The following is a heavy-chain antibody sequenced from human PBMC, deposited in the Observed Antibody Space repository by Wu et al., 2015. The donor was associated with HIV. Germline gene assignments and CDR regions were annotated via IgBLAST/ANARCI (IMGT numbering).Heavy chain of an antibody. CDR1: GYTFTSYD. V-gene: IGHV1-8*01. J-gene: IGHJ4*02. Sequence: QVQLVQSGAEVKKPGASVKVSCKASGYTFTSYDINWVRQATGQGLEWTGWMNPRSGNTGYAQKFQGRVTMTRDTSISTANMEMRSLTTDDTAVYYCARDGGIDWDDSGSEFWGQGTLVTVSS. CDR3: ARDGGIDWDDSGSEF. D-gene: IGHD1-1*01. CDR2: MNPRSGNT.